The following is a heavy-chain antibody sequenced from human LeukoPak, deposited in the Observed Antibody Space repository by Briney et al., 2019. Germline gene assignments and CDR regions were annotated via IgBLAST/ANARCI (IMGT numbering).Heavy chain of an antibody. Sequence: PGGSLRLSCAASGFTFSTYSMNWVRQAPGKGLEWVAVIWYDGSNKYYADSVKGRFTISRDNSKNTLYLQMNSLRAEDTAVYYCAKDSGLDGTGYWGQGTLVTVSS. J-gene: IGHJ4*02. CDR1: GFTFSTYS. D-gene: IGHD3-10*01. CDR3: AKDSGLDGTGY. V-gene: IGHV3-33*06. CDR2: IWYDGSNK.